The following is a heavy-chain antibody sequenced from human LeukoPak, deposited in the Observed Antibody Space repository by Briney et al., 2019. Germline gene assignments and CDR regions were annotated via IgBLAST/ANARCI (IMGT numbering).Heavy chain of an antibody. D-gene: IGHD2-2*01. Sequence: SETLSLTCTVSGGSISSYYWSWIRQPPGKGLEWIGYIYYSGSTNYNPSLKSRVTISVDTSKNQFSLKLSSVTAADTAVYYCARERNHCSSTSCSDAFDIWGQGTMVTVSS. V-gene: IGHV4-59*01. J-gene: IGHJ3*02. CDR1: GGSISSYY. CDR2: IYYSGST. CDR3: ARERNHCSSTSCSDAFDI.